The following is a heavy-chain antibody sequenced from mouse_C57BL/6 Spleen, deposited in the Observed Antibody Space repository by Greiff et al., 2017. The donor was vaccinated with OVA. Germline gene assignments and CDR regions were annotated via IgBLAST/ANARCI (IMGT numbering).Heavy chain of an antibody. CDR2: IDPETGGT. Sequence: QVQLQQSGAELVRPGASVTLSCKASGYTFTDYEMHWVKQTPVHGLEWIGAIDPETGGTAYTQKFKGKAILTADKSSSTAYMELRSLTSEDSAVYYCTRAGYYGYFDVWGTGTTVTVSS. J-gene: IGHJ1*03. CDR3: TRAGYYGYFDV. D-gene: IGHD2-2*01. V-gene: IGHV1-15*01. CDR1: GYTFTDYE.